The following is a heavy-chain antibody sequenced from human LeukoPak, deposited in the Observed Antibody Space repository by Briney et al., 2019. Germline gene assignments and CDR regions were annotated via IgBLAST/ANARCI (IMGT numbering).Heavy chain of an antibody. CDR2: IYHSGST. CDR1: GYSISSGYY. J-gene: IGHJ3*02. V-gene: IGHV4-38-2*02. Sequence: SETLSLTCTVSGYSISSGYYWGWLRQPPGKGLEWIGSIYHSGSTYYNPSLKSRVTISVDTSKNQFSLKLSSVTAADTAVYYCARGYSSSWYDDAFDIWGQGTMVTVSS. CDR3: ARGYSSSWYDDAFDI. D-gene: IGHD6-13*01.